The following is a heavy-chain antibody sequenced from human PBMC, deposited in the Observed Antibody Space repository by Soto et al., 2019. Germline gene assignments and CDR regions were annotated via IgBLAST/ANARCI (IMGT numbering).Heavy chain of an antibody. CDR2: INAGNGNT. Sequence: ASVKVSCKASGYTFTSYAMHWVRQAPGQRLEWMGWINAGNGNTKYSQKFQGRVTITRDTSASTAYMELSSLRSEDTAVYYCARAMTLIPYSSGWYYPKTYYYYYYGMDVWGQGTTVTVSS. J-gene: IGHJ6*02. CDR3: ARAMTLIPYSSGWYYPKTYYYYYYGMDV. D-gene: IGHD6-19*01. CDR1: GYTFTSYA. V-gene: IGHV1-3*01.